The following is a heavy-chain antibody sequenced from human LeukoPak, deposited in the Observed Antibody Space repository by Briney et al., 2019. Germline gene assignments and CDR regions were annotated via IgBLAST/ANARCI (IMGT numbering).Heavy chain of an antibody. Sequence: SQTLSLTCTVSGGSISSGDYYWSWIRQPPGKGLEWIGYIYYSGSTYYNPSLKSRVTISVDKSKNHFSLKLTSVTDADTAVYYCARDGDVYVSGWYRGGYDYWGQGILVTVSS. V-gene: IGHV4-30-4*01. D-gene: IGHD6-19*01. CDR1: GGSISSGDYY. J-gene: IGHJ4*02. CDR3: ARDGDVYVSGWYRGGYDY. CDR2: IYYSGST.